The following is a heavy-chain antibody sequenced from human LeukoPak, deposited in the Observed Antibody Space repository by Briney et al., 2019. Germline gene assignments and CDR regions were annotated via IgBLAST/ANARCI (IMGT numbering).Heavy chain of an antibody. CDR1: GGSISSYY. D-gene: IGHD5-24*01. J-gene: IGHJ3*02. CDR2: IYTSGST. Sequence: SETLSLTCTVSGGSISSYYWSWIRQPAGKGLEWIGRIYTSGSTNYNPSLKSRVTISVDTSKNQFSLKLSSVTAADTAVYYCAGCRWLQCDAFDIWGQGTMVTVSS. V-gene: IGHV4-4*07. CDR3: AGCRWLQCDAFDI.